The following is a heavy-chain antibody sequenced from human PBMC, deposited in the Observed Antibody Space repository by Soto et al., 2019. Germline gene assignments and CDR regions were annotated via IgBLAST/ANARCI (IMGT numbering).Heavy chain of an antibody. D-gene: IGHD1-7*01. CDR2: INTSGNT. CDR3: ARESGDNWDYEAY. Sequence: SETLSLTCKVSGGSITSYRWSWIRQSAGKGLEWIGRINTSGNTHYNPSLKSRVTVSIDTSQNQFFLTVTSVTAADSAVYYCARESGDNWDYEAYWGQGTPVTV. V-gene: IGHV4-4*07. J-gene: IGHJ4*02. CDR1: GGSITSYR.